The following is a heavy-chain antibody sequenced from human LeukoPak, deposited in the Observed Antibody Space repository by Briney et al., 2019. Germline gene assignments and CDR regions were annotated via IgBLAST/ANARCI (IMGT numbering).Heavy chain of an antibody. CDR1: GFTFSSFW. D-gene: IGHD1-1*01. CDR2: IKYDESER. Sequence: GGSLRLSCAASGFTFSSFWMAWVRQAPGKGLEWVASIKYDESERHHVDSVEGRFTISRDNAKNSLYLQMNSLGAEDTAVYFCTRVTTNGYFEYWGQGTLVTVSS. CDR3: TRVTTNGYFEY. V-gene: IGHV3-7*04. J-gene: IGHJ4*02.